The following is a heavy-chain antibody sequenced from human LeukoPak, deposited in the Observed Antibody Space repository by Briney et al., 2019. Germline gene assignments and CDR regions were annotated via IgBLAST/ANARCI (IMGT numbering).Heavy chain of an antibody. CDR1: GGSISSSSYY. D-gene: IGHD3-3*02. Sequence: SETLSLTCTVSGGSISSSSYYWGWIRQPPGTGLEWIGSIYYSGSTYYNPSLKSRVTISVDTSKNQFSLKLSSVTAADTAVYYCARSPSIFGADFDYWGQGTLVTVSS. CDR2: IYYSGST. V-gene: IGHV4-39*01. J-gene: IGHJ4*02. CDR3: ARSPSIFGADFDY.